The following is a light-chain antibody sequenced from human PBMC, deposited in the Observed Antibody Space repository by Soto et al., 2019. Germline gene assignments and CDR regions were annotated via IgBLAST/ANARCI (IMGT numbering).Light chain of an antibody. CDR2: LSSGGSH. J-gene: IGLJ2*01. CDR3: QTWGSGIVI. Sequence: QPVLTQSPSASASPGASVKLTCTLSRGHSGDDIACHQQQPEKGPRYLMKLSSGGSHTKGVGIPDRFSGSSSGAERYLTTARLQAEDEADYYCQTWGSGIVIFGGGTKLTVL. V-gene: IGLV4-69*01. CDR1: RGHSGDD.